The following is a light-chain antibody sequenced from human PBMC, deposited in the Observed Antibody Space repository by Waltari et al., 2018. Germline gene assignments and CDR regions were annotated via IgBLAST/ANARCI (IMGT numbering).Light chain of an antibody. Sequence: EIVLTQSPGPLSLSPGARATLSCMASQSVTTSYLAWFQQRPGQAPRLLIYGASNRATGIADRFSGSGFGTDFTLTINRLEPEDAAVFYCQQYGSSPYTFGQGTKLEIK. CDR1: QSVTTSY. CDR2: GAS. J-gene: IGKJ2*01. CDR3: QQYGSSPYT. V-gene: IGKV3-20*01.